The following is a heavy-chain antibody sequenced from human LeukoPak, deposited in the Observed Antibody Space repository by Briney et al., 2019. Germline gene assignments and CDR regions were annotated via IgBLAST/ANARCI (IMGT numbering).Heavy chain of an antibody. J-gene: IGHJ1*01. Sequence: ASVKVSCKASGYTFTSYYMHWVRQAPGQGLEWMGLIHPSGGTTAYAQKFQGRVTMTRDMSTSTFYMELSSLRSEDTAVYYCARGFFGGGYLSVQFWGQGTLVTVSS. V-gene: IGHV1-46*01. D-gene: IGHD2-21*01. CDR1: GYTFTSYY. CDR2: IHPSGGTT. CDR3: ARGFFGGGYLSVQF.